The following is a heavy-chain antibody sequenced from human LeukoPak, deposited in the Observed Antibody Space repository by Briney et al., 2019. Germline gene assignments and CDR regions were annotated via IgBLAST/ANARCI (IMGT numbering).Heavy chain of an antibody. CDR1: GFTFSGSA. CDR2: IRSKANSYAT. CDR3: TQNVLLWFGELRPYNWFDP. V-gene: IGHV3-73*01. Sequence: GGSLRLSCAASGFTFSGSAMHWVRQASGKGLEWVGRIRSKANSYATAYAASVKGRFTISRDDSKNTAYLQMNSLKTEDTAVYYCTQNVLLWFGELRPYNWFDPWGQGTLVTVSS. J-gene: IGHJ5*02. D-gene: IGHD3-10*01.